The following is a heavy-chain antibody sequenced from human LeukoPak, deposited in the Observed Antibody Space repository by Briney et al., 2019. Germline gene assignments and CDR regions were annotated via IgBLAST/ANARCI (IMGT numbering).Heavy chain of an antibody. CDR1: GGTFSSYA. J-gene: IGHJ3*02. CDR2: IIPIFGTA. Sequence: ASVKVSCKASGGTFSSYAISWVRQAPGQGLEWMGGIIPIFGTANYAQKFQGRVTITTDESTSTAYMELSSLRSDDTAVYYCAKSHAGYSSSWYAPGVAFDIWGQGTMATVSS. V-gene: IGHV1-69*05. CDR3: AKSHAGYSSSWYAPGVAFDI. D-gene: IGHD6-13*01.